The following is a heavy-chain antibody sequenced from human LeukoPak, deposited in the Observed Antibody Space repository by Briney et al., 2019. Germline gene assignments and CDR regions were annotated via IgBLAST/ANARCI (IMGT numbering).Heavy chain of an antibody. CDR1: GYSFSSNW. J-gene: IGHJ6*02. CDR3: ARPLDYYYYGVDV. Sequence: GESLKISCKGSGYSFSSNWIGWVRQMPGKGLEWMGIIYVDDSETRYSPSFQGQVTISADKSISTVYLQWSSLRASDTAMYYCARPLDYYYYGVDVWAKGPRSPSP. CDR2: IYVDDSET. V-gene: IGHV5-51*01.